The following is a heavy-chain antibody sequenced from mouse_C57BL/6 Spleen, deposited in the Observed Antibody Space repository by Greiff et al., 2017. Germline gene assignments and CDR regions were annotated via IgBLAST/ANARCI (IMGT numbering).Heavy chain of an antibody. CDR2: IYPRSGNT. Sequence: QVQLQQSGAELARPGASVKLSCKASGYTFTSYGISWVKQRTGQGLEWIGEIYPRSGNTYYNEKFKGKATLTADKSSSTAYLELRSLTSEDSAVYFCARGATVVATVDYWGQGTTLTVSS. D-gene: IGHD1-1*01. J-gene: IGHJ2*01. V-gene: IGHV1-81*01. CDR1: GYTFTSYG. CDR3: ARGATVVATVDY.